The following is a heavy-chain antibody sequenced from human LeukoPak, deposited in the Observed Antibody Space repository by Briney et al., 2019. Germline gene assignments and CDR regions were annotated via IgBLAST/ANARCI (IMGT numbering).Heavy chain of an antibody. CDR2: IRSRTNSYAT. Sequence: GGSLRLSCAASGFTFSGSALHWVRQASGKGLEWVGRIRSRTNSYATVYAASVKGRFTISRDDSKNMAYLQMNGLKTEDTAVYYCTALGVAAYWGQGTLVTVSS. D-gene: IGHD6-19*01. J-gene: IGHJ4*02. CDR3: TALGVAAY. CDR1: GFTFSGSA. V-gene: IGHV3-73*01.